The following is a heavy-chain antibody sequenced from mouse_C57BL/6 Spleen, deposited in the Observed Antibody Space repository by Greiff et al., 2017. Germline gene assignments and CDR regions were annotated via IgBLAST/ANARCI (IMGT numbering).Heavy chain of an antibody. CDR1: GYSFTGYY. D-gene: IGHD2-3*01. Sequence: VQLKQSGPELVKPGASVKISCKASGYSFTGYYMNWVKQSPEKSLEWIGEINPSTGGTTYNQKFKAKATLTVDRSSSTAYMQLKSLTSEDSAVYYCASDEDFDSAMDYWGQGTSVTVSS. V-gene: IGHV1-42*01. J-gene: IGHJ4*01. CDR3: ASDEDFDSAMDY. CDR2: INPSTGGT.